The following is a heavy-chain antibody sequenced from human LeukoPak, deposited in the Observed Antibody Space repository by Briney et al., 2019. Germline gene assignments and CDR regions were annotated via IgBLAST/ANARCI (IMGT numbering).Heavy chain of an antibody. V-gene: IGHV4-39*07. CDR3: ARAPTDFWSGYRNAFDI. CDR1: GGSISSSSYY. CDR2: IYYSGNT. Sequence: SETLSLTCTVSGGSISSSSYYWGWIRQPPGKGLEWIGSIYYSGNTNYNPSLKSRVTISVDTSKNQFSLKLSSVTAADTAVYYCARAPTDFWSGYRNAFDIWGQGTMVTVSS. D-gene: IGHD3-3*01. J-gene: IGHJ3*02.